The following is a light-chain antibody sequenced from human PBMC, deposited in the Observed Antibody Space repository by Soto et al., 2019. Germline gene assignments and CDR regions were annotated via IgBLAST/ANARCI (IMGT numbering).Light chain of an antibody. CDR1: QSVSSN. J-gene: IGKJ2*01. Sequence: EIVMTQSPDTLSVSPGERATLSCRASQSVSSNLAWYQQKPGQAPRLLIYGASTRATGIPARFSGSGSGTEFTLTISSLQSEDFAVYYCQQYNKWPYTFGQGTKVDIK. CDR3: QQYNKWPYT. V-gene: IGKV3-15*01. CDR2: GAS.